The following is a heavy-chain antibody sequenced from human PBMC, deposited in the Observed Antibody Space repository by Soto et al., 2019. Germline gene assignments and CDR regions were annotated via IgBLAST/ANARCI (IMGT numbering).Heavy chain of an antibody. V-gene: IGHV1-69*13. CDR3: ARDVGIAAAASHGMDV. CDR1: GGTFSSYA. CDR2: IIPIFGTA. Sequence: GASVKVSCKASGGTFSSYAISWVRQAPGQGLEWMGGIIPIFGTANYAQKFQGRVTITADGSTSTAYMELSSLRSEDTAVYYCARDVGIAAAASHGMDVWGQGTTVTVYS. J-gene: IGHJ6*02. D-gene: IGHD6-13*01.